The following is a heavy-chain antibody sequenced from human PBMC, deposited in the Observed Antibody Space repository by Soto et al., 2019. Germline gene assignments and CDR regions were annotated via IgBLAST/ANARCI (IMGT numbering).Heavy chain of an antibody. CDR1: GGAISSSSW. Sequence: QVQLQESGPGLVKPSGTLSLTCAVSGGAISSSSWCSWVRQPPGKGLEWIGEIYHDGNTNYNPSLKSRVTVSLDKSKNQFSLKLSSVTAADTAVYYCARAYSYGLFDSWGQGTLVTVSS. V-gene: IGHV4-4*02. D-gene: IGHD5-18*01. J-gene: IGHJ4*02. CDR2: IYHDGNT. CDR3: ARAYSYGLFDS.